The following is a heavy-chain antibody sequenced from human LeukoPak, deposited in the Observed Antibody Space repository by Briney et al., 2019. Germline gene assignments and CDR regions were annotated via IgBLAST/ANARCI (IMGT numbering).Heavy chain of an antibody. CDR1: EFTVSSNY. J-gene: IGHJ4*02. CDR2: IYSGGNT. CDR3: ARGQTLGTTFDY. V-gene: IGHV3-66*01. D-gene: IGHD7-27*01. Sequence: PGGSLRLSCAASEFTVSSNYMSWVRQAPGKGLEWVSVIYSGGNTDYADSVKGRFTISRDNSKNTLYLQMNSLRAEDTAVYYCARGQTLGTTFDYWGQGTLVTVSS.